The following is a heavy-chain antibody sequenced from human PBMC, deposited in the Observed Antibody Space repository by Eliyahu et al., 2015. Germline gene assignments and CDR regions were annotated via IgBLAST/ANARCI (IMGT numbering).Heavy chain of an antibody. D-gene: IGHD2-21*01. J-gene: IGHJ6*02. V-gene: IGHV3-53*04. CDR2: IYSGGST. Sequence: EVQLVESGGGLVQPGGSLXLSCAXSGFTVXXNXMSWVRQAPGKGLXWVSVIYSGGSTYYADSVKGRFTISRHNSKNTLYLQMNSLRAEDTAVYYCAREYCGGDCYESYGMDVWGQGTTVTVSS. CDR1: GFTVXXNX. CDR3: AREYCGGDCYESYGMDV.